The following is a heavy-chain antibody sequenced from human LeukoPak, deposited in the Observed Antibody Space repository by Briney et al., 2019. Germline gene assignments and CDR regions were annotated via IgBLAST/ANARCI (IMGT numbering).Heavy chain of an antibody. CDR1: GFTFSSYG. J-gene: IGHJ4*02. V-gene: IGHV3-30*02. Sequence: PGGSLRLSCAASGFTFSSYGMHWVRQAPGKGLEWVAFIRYDGSHKQYTDSVKGRFTISRDNSHNRLYLQMNGLRAEDTAVFYCAKGEPGEGRWEPTIGYWGQGTLVTVSS. CDR3: AKGEPGEGRWEPTIGY. CDR2: IRYDGSHK. D-gene: IGHD1-26*01.